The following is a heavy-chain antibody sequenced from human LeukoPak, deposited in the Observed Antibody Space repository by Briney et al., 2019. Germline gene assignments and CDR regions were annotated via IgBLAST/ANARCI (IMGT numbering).Heavy chain of an antibody. J-gene: IGHJ6*02. CDR2: IYSGGST. D-gene: IGHD4-17*01. CDR1: GFTVSSNY. Sequence: PGGSLRLSCAASGFTVSSNYMSWVRQAPGKGLEWVSVIYSGGSTYYADSVKGRFTISRDNSKNTLYLQMNSLRAEDTAVYYCARDRLRGLNDYGMDVWGQGTMVTVSS. CDR3: ARDRLRGLNDYGMDV. V-gene: IGHV3-66*01.